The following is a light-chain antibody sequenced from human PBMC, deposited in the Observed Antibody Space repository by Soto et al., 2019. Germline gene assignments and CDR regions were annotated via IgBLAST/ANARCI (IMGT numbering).Light chain of an antibody. Sequence: ETVMTQSPATLSVSPGERATLSCRASQSVSSNLAWYQQKPGQAPRLLIYGASTRATGIPARVSGSGSGTEFTLTISSLQSEDFAVYYCQQYNDWPWTFGQGTKVDIK. J-gene: IGKJ1*01. CDR2: GAS. CDR1: QSVSSN. V-gene: IGKV3-15*01. CDR3: QQYNDWPWT.